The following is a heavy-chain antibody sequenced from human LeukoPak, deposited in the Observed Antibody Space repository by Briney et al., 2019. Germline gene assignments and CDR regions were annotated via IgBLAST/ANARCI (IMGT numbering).Heavy chain of an antibody. J-gene: IGHJ5*02. Sequence: GASVKVSCTASGGTFSSYAISWVRQAPGQGLEWMGGIIPIFGTANYAQKFQGRVTITTDESTSTACMELSSLRSEDTAVYYCARDRLAARDNWFDPWGQGTLVTVSS. CDR3: ARDRLAARDNWFDP. CDR1: GGTFSSYA. D-gene: IGHD6-6*01. V-gene: IGHV1-69*05. CDR2: IIPIFGTA.